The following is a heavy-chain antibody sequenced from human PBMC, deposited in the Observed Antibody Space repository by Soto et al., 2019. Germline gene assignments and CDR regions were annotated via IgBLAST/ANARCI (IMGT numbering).Heavy chain of an antibody. Sequence: EVQLLESGGGLVQPGGSLSLSCAASAFTFNNYAMSWVRQAPGKGLEWVSGIGGSGRTTYYADSVKGRFTISRDNSNNKLFLQMNSMRAEATAVYYCAKSRYSDSSGDFDDYWGQGTLVTVSS. J-gene: IGHJ4*02. CDR1: AFTFNNYA. V-gene: IGHV3-23*01. CDR2: IGGSGRTT. D-gene: IGHD3-22*01. CDR3: AKSRYSDSSGDFDDY.